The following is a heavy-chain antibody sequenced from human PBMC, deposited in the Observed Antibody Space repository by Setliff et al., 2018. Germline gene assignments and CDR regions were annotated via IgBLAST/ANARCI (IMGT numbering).Heavy chain of an antibody. J-gene: IGHJ6*02. CDR1: GGTFSSYA. V-gene: IGHV1-69*05. Sequence: SVKVSCKASGGTFSSYAISWVRQAPGQGLEWMGGIIPIFGTANYAQKFQGRVTITTDESTSTAYMELSSLRSEDTAVYYCASDGKGYDILTTYGMDVWGQGTTVTVSS. CDR2: IIPIFGTA. D-gene: IGHD3-9*01. CDR3: ASDGKGYDILTTYGMDV.